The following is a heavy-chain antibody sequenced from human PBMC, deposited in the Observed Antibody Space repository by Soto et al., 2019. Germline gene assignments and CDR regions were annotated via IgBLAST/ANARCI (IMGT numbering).Heavy chain of an antibody. CDR2: IYPGDSDT. J-gene: IGHJ6*02. CDR3: ARCPRGYSSGWYGMDV. D-gene: IGHD6-19*01. CDR1: GYSFTSYW. Sequence: PGESLKISCKGSGYSFTSYWIGWVRQMPGKGLEWMGIIYPGDSDTRYSPSFQGQVTISADKSISTAYLQWSSLKASDTAMYYCARCPRGYSSGWYGMDVWGQGTTVTVSS. V-gene: IGHV5-51*01.